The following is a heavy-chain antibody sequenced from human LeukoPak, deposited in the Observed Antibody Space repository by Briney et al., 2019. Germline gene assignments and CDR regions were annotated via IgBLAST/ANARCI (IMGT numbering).Heavy chain of an antibody. J-gene: IGHJ4*02. CDR2: ITGDGDTT. D-gene: IGHD6-13*01. V-gene: IGHV3-23*01. CDR3: AKRGAGGKLFDY. CDR1: GFTFSSYA. Sequence: GGSLRLSCAASGFTFSSYAMSWVRQAPGKGLEWVSAITGDGDTTYYADSVRSRFTISRDNSKNTVYLQLNSLRAEDTAVYYCAKRGAGGKLFDYWGQGTLVTVSS.